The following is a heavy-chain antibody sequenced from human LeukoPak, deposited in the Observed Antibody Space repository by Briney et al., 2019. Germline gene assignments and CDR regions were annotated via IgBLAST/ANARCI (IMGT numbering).Heavy chain of an antibody. V-gene: IGHV3-33*01. CDR2: IWYDGSNK. D-gene: IGHD2-2*01. CDR1: GFTFRSYG. CDR3: ARDRAAAMEYYYMDV. Sequence: GGSLRLSCAASGFTFRSYGIHWVRQAPGEGLEWGAVIWYDGSNKNYADSVKGRFTISRDNSKNTLYLQMNSLRAEDTAVHYCARDRAAAMEYYYMDVWGKGTTVTVSS. J-gene: IGHJ6*03.